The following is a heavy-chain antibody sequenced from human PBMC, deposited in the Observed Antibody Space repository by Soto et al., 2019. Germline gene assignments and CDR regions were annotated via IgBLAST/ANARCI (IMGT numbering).Heavy chain of an antibody. V-gene: IGHV3-23*01. CDR1: GFTFCSHA. CDR2: ISGSGGKT. D-gene: IGHD3-22*01. Sequence: SLKLSCEAPGFTFCSHALSWVRQAPGEGLEWVSGISGSGGKTYYADSVKGRFTISRDNSKNTLYLQMNSLRAEDTAVYYCAKHYYDSSGVWAFDIWGQGTMVTVSS. J-gene: IGHJ3*02. CDR3: AKHYYDSSGVWAFDI.